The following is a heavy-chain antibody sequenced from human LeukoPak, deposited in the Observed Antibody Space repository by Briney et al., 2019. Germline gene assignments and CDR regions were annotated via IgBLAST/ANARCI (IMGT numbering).Heavy chain of an antibody. Sequence: PGRSLRLSCAASGFTFSSYAMHWVRQAPGKGLEWVAVISYDGSNKYYADSVKGRFTISRDNSKNTLYLQMNSLRAEDTAVYYCARDPSMESGVYYFDYWGQGTLVTVPS. D-gene: IGHD2/OR15-2a*01. CDR3: ARDPSMESGVYYFDY. V-gene: IGHV3-30-3*01. J-gene: IGHJ4*02. CDR1: GFTFSSYA. CDR2: ISYDGSNK.